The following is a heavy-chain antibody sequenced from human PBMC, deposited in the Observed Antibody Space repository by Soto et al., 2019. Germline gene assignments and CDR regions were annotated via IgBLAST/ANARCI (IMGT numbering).Heavy chain of an antibody. J-gene: IGHJ4*02. Sequence: PGGSLRLSCAASGFTFSTYAMSWVRQAPGKGLEWVSAIGGSDGSTHYADSVEGRLTISRDNSKSTLYLQINSLRAEDTAVYYCAKEGSTSYAFFDSWGQGTLVTVSS. CDR1: GFTFSTYA. CDR3: AKEGSTSYAFFDS. CDR2: IGGSDGST. V-gene: IGHV3-23*01. D-gene: IGHD6-6*01.